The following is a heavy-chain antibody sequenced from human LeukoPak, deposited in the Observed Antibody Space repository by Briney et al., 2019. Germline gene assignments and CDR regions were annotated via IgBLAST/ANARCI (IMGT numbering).Heavy chain of an antibody. CDR2: IYSGGSR. J-gene: IGHJ4*02. V-gene: IGHV3-53*01. CDR1: GXTVTNNY. CDR3: ARDRGAAAGD. D-gene: IGHD6-13*01. Sequence: GGSLRLSCVASGXTVTNNYMSWVRQAPGKGLEWVSVIYSGGSRHYADSVKGRFTISRDNSRNTLYLQMTSLRVEDTAVYYCARDRGAAAGDWGQGSLVTVSS.